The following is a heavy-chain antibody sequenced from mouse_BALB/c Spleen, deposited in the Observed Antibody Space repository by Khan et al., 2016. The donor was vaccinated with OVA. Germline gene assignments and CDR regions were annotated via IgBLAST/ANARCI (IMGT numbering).Heavy chain of an antibody. CDR3: TRGGRGTRFAY. J-gene: IGHJ3*01. Sequence: VQLQQSGAELVRPGVSVKISCKGSGYTFTDFTMHWVRQSHAMSLEWIGVISTYYGHVTYNQEFKDKATLTVDKSSSTAYMELARLTSEDSAIYYCTRGGRGTRFAYWGQGTLVTVSA. CDR2: ISTYYGHV. D-gene: IGHD1-3*01. V-gene: IGHV1S137*01. CDR1: GYTFTDFT.